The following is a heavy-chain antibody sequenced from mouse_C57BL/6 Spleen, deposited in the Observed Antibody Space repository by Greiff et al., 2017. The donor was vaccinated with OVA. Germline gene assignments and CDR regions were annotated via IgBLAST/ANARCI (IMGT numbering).Heavy chain of an antibody. D-gene: IGHD2-12*01. J-gene: IGHJ2*01. CDR2: INPGSGGT. V-gene: IGHV1-54*01. CDR1: GYAFNNYL. Sequence: QVQLQQSGAELVRPGTSVKVSCKASGYAFNNYLIEWVKQRPGQGLEWIGVINPGSGGTNYNEKFKGKATLTADKSSSTAYMQLSSLTSEDSAVYFCARWEHYIDYWGQGTTLTVSS. CDR3: ARWEHYIDY.